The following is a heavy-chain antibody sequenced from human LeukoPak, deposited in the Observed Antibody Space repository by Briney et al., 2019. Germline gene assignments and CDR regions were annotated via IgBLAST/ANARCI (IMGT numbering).Heavy chain of an antibody. CDR1: GYTFTSYD. CDR2: MNPNSGNT. Sequence: ASVKVSCKASGYTFTSYDINWVRQATGQGLEWMGWMNPNSGNTGCAQKFQGRVTMTRNTSISTAYTELSSLRSEDTAVYYCARWGAYDFTSYYYYGMDVWGQGTTVTVSS. D-gene: IGHD3-3*01. J-gene: IGHJ6*02. CDR3: ARWGAYDFTSYYYYGMDV. V-gene: IGHV1-8*01.